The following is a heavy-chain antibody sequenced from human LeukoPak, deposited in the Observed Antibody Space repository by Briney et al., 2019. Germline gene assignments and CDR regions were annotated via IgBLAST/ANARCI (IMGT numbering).Heavy chain of an antibody. J-gene: IGHJ5*02. CDR1: GGSISSGRYY. Sequence: SETLSLTCTVSGGSISSGRYYWGWIRQPPGKGLEWIATIYYSGSTYYNPSLTSRVTISVDTSKNQFSLKLSSVTAADTAVFYCARQGSGTGTAWGQGTLVTVSS. V-gene: IGHV4-39*01. CDR2: IYYSGST. CDR3: ARQGSGTGTA. D-gene: IGHD3/OR15-3a*01.